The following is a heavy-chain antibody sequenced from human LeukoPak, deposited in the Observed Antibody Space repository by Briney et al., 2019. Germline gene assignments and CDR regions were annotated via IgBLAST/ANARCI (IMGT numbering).Heavy chain of an antibody. V-gene: IGHV3-30-3*01. CDR2: ISYDGSNK. CDR1: GFTFSSYA. Sequence: GGSLRLSCAASGFTFSSYAMSWVRQAPGKGLEWVAVISYDGSNKYYADSVKGRFTISRDNSKNTLYLQMNSLRAEDTAVYYCARPYYYDSSGLYYWGQGTLVTVSS. D-gene: IGHD3-22*01. CDR3: ARPYYYDSSGLYY. J-gene: IGHJ4*02.